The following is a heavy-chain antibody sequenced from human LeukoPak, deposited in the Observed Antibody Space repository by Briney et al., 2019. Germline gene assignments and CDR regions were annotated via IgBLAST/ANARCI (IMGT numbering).Heavy chain of an antibody. V-gene: IGHV4-4*07. CDR1: GDSISSYY. CDR3: ARNHIVTGTYFDS. D-gene: IGHD3-10*01. CDR2: IYASGYT. J-gene: IGHJ4*02. Sequence: SETLSLTCTVSGDSISSYYWNWIRQPAGRGLEWIGRIYASGYTEYNPSLQTRVTMSVDTSKNEFSLKVDTVTAADTAVYFCARNHIVTGTYFDSWGQGILVTVSS.